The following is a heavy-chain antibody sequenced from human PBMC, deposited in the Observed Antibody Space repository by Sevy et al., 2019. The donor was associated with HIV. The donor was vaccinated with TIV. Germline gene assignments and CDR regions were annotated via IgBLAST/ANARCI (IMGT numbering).Heavy chain of an antibody. D-gene: IGHD1-26*01. CDR1: GFTFSSYG. V-gene: IGHV3-33*01. CDR3: ARDLEEWELRYLGY. J-gene: IGHJ4*02. Sequence: GGSLRLSCAASGFTFSSYGMHWARQAPGEGLEWVAIIWYDGNNAYYADSVKGRFTISRNNFKNTLYLQMNSLRAEDTAVYYCARDLEEWELRYLGYWGQGTLVTVSS. CDR2: IWYDGNNA.